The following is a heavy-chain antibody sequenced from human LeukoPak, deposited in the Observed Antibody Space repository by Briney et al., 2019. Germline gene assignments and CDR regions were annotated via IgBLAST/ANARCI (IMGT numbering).Heavy chain of an antibody. D-gene: IGHD3-3*01. CDR3: AREDSLRFFEWLPWAY. J-gene: IGHJ4*02. V-gene: IGHV1-2*02. Sequence: GASVKVPCKASGYTFTDYFLYWVRQAPGQGLEWMGWINPNSGGTNYAQKFQGRVTMTRDTSISTAYMEMSRLRSDDTAVYYCAREDSLRFFEWLPWAYWGQGTLVTVSS. CDR2: INPNSGGT. CDR1: GYTFTDYF.